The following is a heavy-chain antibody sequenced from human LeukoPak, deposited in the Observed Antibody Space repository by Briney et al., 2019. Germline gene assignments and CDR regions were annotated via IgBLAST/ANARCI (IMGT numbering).Heavy chain of an antibody. J-gene: IGHJ3*02. CDR3: ARDSSSPAALGLDAFDI. CDR1: GFTFSSYA. CDR2: ISYDGSNK. V-gene: IGHV3-30-3*01. D-gene: IGHD2-2*01. Sequence: GGSLRLSCAASGFTFSSYAMHWVRQAPGKGLEWVAVISYDGSNKYYADSVKGRCTISRDNSKNTLYLQMNSLRAEDTAVYYCARDSSSPAALGLDAFDIWGQGTMVTVSS.